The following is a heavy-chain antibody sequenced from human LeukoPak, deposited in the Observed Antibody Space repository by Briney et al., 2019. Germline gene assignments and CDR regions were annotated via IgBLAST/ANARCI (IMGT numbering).Heavy chain of an antibody. CDR3: ARGGDIVVVPASWFDP. Sequence: ASVKVSCKASGYTFTGYYMHWVRQAPGQGLEWMGWINPNSGGTNYAQKFQGRVTMTRDTSISTAYMELSRLRSDDTAVYYCARGGDIVVVPASWFDPWGQGTLVTVSS. D-gene: IGHD2-2*01. J-gene: IGHJ5*02. V-gene: IGHV1-2*02. CDR1: GYTFTGYY. CDR2: INPNSGGT.